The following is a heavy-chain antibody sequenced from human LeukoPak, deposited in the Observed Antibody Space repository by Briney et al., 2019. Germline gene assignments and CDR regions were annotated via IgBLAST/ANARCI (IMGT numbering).Heavy chain of an antibody. J-gene: IGHJ4*02. V-gene: IGHV3-23*01. Sequence: GGSLRLSCAASGFTFSSYAMHWVRQAPGKGLEWASSIFGSGIDTQYADSVKGRFTISRDNSKNTLYLEMNSLRPEDTAIYYCAKDLISPRSVGSSEKLDYWGQGTLVTVSS. CDR2: IFGSGIDT. CDR1: GFTFSSYA. CDR3: AKDLISPRSVGSSEKLDY. D-gene: IGHD3-10*01.